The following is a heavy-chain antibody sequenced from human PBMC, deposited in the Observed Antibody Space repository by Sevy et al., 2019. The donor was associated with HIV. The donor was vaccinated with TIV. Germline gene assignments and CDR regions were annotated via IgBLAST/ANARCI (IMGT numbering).Heavy chain of an antibody. D-gene: IGHD6-13*01. J-gene: IGHJ6*02. Sequence: GSLRLSCAASGFTFSSYGMHWVRQAPGKGLEWVAVIWYDGSNKYYADSVKGRFTISRDNSKNTLYLQMNSLRAEDTAVYYCAREISSSTPGMDVWGQGTTVTVSS. CDR2: IWYDGSNK. CDR3: AREISSSTPGMDV. CDR1: GFTFSSYG. V-gene: IGHV3-33*01.